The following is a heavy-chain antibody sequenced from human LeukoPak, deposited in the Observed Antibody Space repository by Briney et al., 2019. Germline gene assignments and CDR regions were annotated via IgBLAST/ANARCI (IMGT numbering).Heavy chain of an antibody. Sequence: PGGSLRLSCADSGFTFSGYWMNWIRQVPGKGLVWVSHIKYDGSATNYADSVKGRFTISRDNAKNTLYLQMNSLRAEDTAVYFCVSGSLQSGYNFDYWGQGALVTVSS. J-gene: IGHJ4*02. CDR3: VSGSLQSGYNFDY. V-gene: IGHV3-74*01. CDR2: IKYDGSAT. CDR1: GFTFSGYW. D-gene: IGHD3-3*01.